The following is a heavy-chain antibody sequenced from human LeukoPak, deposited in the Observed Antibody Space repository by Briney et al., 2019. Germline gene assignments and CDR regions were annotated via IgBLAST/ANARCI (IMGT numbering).Heavy chain of an antibody. CDR1: GGSISSNNW. Sequence: SSGTLSLTCAVSGGSISSNNWWGWVRQPPGKGLEWIGEIYHSGSPNYNPSLKSRVTISVDKSRNHFSLNLSSVTAADTAVYYCARSSGWHYHYWGQGTLVTVSS. J-gene: IGHJ4*02. D-gene: IGHD6-19*01. CDR2: IYHSGSP. CDR3: ARSSGWHYHY. V-gene: IGHV4-4*02.